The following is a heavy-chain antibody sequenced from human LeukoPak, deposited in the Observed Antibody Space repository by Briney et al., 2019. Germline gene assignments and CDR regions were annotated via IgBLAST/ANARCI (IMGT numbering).Heavy chain of an antibody. CDR3: AKIGPHIVVVTAPFDY. D-gene: IGHD2-21*02. CDR1: GFTFSSYA. Sequence: GGSLRLSCAASGFTFSSYATSWVRQAPGKGLEWVSAISGSGGSTYYADSVKGRFTISRDNSKNTLYLQMNSLRAEDTAVYYCAKIGPHIVVVTAPFDYWGQGTLVTVSS. V-gene: IGHV3-23*01. J-gene: IGHJ4*02. CDR2: ISGSGGST.